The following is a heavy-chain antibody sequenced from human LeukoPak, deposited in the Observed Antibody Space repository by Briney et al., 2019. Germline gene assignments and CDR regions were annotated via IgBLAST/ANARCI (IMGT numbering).Heavy chain of an antibody. J-gene: IGHJ4*02. CDR2: INHSGST. CDR1: GGSFSGYY. Sequence: SETLSLACAVYGGSFSGYYWSWIRQPPGKGLEWIGEINHSGSTNYNPSLKSRVTISVDTSKNQFSLKLSSVTAADTAVYYCARVVVPAAMGVYFDYWGQGTLVTVSS. V-gene: IGHV4-34*01. CDR3: ARVVVPAAMGVYFDY. D-gene: IGHD2-2*01.